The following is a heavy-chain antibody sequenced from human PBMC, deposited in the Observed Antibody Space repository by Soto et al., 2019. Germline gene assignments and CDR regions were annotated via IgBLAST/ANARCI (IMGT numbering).Heavy chain of an antibody. V-gene: IGHV3-30*18. CDR3: AKDGAPRYCSRSSCHPAGAY. CDR2: ISFDGSHK. CDR1: GFTFSNYG. D-gene: IGHD2-15*01. Sequence: QVLLVESGGGVVQPGRSLRLSCAGSGFTFSNYGLHWVRQAPGKGLDWVSFISFDGSHKYYADSVKGRFTISTDNSNNMLYLQMDSLITEDTAVYYCAKDGAPRYCSRSSCHPAGAYWGQGTLVTVSS. J-gene: IGHJ4*02.